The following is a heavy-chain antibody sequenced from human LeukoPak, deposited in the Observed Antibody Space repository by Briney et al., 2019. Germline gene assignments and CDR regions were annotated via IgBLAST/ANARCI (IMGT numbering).Heavy chain of an antibody. Sequence: PGGSLRLSCAASGFTFSNYAKSWVRQAPGKGLEWVSTISGSGKRTYYADSVKGRFTISRDSSKSTLYLHMDSLRAEDTAIYYCAKDPTGNFDYWGQGTLVTVSS. CDR2: ISGSGKRT. CDR3: AKDPTGNFDY. D-gene: IGHD1-1*01. J-gene: IGHJ4*02. V-gene: IGHV3-23*01. CDR1: GFTFSNYA.